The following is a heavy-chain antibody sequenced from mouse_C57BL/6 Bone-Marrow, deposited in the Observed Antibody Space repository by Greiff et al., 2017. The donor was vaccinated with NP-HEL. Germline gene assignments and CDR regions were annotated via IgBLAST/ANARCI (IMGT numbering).Heavy chain of an antibody. CDR3: AFTTVVSYWYFDV. D-gene: IGHD1-1*01. CDR2: IHPSDSDT. V-gene: IGHV1-74*01. Sequence: VQLQQPGAELVKPGASVKVSCKASGYTFTSYWMHWVKQRPGQGLEWIGRIHPSDSDTNYNQKFKGKATLTVDKSSSTAYIQLSSLTSEDSAVYYCAFTTVVSYWYFDVWGTGTTVTVSS. CDR1: GYTFTSYW. J-gene: IGHJ1*03.